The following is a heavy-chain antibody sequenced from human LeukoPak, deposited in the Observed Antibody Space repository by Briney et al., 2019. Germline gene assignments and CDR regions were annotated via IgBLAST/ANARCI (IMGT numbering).Heavy chain of an antibody. CDR2: ISGSGTTK. CDR3: ARVLVPLNFDY. Sequence: GGSLRLSCAASGFTLRSYEMSWVRQAPGKGLEWVSYISGSGTTKYYADSVKGRFTISRDNAKNSLYLQANSLTAEDTRVYYCARVLVPLNFDYWGQGTLVTVSS. CDR1: GFTLRSYE. J-gene: IGHJ4*02. V-gene: IGHV3-48*03. D-gene: IGHD6-13*01.